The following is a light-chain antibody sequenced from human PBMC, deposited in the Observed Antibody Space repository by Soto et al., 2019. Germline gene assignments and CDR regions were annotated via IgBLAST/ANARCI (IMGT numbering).Light chain of an antibody. J-gene: IGLJ3*02. V-gene: IGLV2-11*01. Sequence: QSALTHPRSVSGSPGQSVTISCTGTSSDVGGYNFVSWYQHHPGKAPKLMIYDVSKRPSGVPDRFDGSKSGSTASLTISGLQAADEADYYCCSYAGSYTLVFGGGTKVTVL. CDR3: CSYAGSYTLV. CDR1: SSDVGGYNF. CDR2: DVS.